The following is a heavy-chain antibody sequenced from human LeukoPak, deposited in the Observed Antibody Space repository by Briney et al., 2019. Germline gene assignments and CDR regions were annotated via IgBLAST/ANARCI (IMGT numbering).Heavy chain of an antibody. D-gene: IGHD3-10*01. V-gene: IGHV4-30-2*01. CDR3: ARGHYGSGSPFDY. CDR2: IYHSGST. Sequence: SQTLSLTCAVSGGSISSGGYSWSWIRQPPGKGLEWIGYIYHSGSTYYNPSLKSRVTISVDRSKNQFPLKLSSVTAADTAVYYCARGHYGSGSPFDYWGQGTLVTVSS. CDR1: GGSISSGGYS. J-gene: IGHJ4*02.